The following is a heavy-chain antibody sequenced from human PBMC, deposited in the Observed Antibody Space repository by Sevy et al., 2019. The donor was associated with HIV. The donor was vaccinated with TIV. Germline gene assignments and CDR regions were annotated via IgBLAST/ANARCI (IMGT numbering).Heavy chain of an antibody. Sequence: ASVKVSCKVSGYTLSQLSMHWVRRAPRKGLEWVGTFDPEDGRTIYAQKFQGRVTMTEDTSTDTAYMELNSLNSEDTAVYYCATTKDYYDSSGYPFDYWGQGTQVTVSS. V-gene: IGHV1-24*01. D-gene: IGHD3-22*01. CDR1: GYTLSQLS. CDR3: ATTKDYYDSSGYPFDY. J-gene: IGHJ4*02. CDR2: FDPEDGRT.